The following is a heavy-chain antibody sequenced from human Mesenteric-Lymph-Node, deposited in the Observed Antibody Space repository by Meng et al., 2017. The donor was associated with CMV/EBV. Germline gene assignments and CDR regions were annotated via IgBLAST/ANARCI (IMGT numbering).Heavy chain of an antibody. D-gene: IGHD6-19*01. V-gene: IGHV4-38-2*02. Sequence: SETLSSTCTVSGYSISSGYYWGWIRQPPGKGLEWIGSIYHSGSTYYNPSLKSRVTILVDTSRTQFSLKLNSVTAADTAVFYCARENWIEVAGRMNWFDPWGQGTLVTVSS. CDR2: IYHSGST. J-gene: IGHJ5*02. CDR1: GYSISSGYY. CDR3: ARENWIEVAGRMNWFDP.